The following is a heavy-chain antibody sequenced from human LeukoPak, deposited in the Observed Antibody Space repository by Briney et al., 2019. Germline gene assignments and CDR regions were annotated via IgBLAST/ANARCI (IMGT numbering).Heavy chain of an antibody. J-gene: IGHJ3*02. CDR1: GFTFNSYW. CDR3: ARGGRGSAAVVAPRSFDI. D-gene: IGHD3-22*01. Sequence: GGSLRLSCAASGFTFNSYWMSWVRQAPGKGLEWVANIKQDGSEKYYVDSVKGRFTISRDNAKNSLYLQMNSLRAEDSALYYCARGGRGSAAVVAPRSFDIWGQGTMVTVSS. CDR2: IKQDGSEK. V-gene: IGHV3-7*03.